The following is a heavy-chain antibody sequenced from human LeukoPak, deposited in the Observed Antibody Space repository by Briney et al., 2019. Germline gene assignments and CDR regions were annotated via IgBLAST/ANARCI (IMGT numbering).Heavy chain of an antibody. V-gene: IGHV4-34*01. CDR2: INHSGST. CDR3: AREDGDLLDY. CDR1: GGSFSGYY. Sequence: SETLSLTCAVYGGSFSGYYWSWIRQPPGKGLEWIGEINHSGSTNYNPSLKSRVIISVDTSKNQFSLKLSSVTAADTAVYYCAREDGDLLDYWGQGTLVTVSS. D-gene: IGHD4-17*01. J-gene: IGHJ4*02.